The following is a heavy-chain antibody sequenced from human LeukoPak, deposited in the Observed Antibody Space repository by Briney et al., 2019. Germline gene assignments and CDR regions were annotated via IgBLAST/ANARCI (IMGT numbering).Heavy chain of an antibody. J-gene: IGHJ5*02. V-gene: IGHV4-34*01. CDR1: GASFSDYY. CDR3: ARGVPATVRPHLNWFDP. CDR2: INHSGST. D-gene: IGHD2-2*01. Sequence: SETLSLTCAFYGASFSDYYWSWIRQPPGKGLEWIGEINHSGSTNYNPSLKSRVTISVDTSKNQFSLKLSSVTAADTAVYYCARGVPATVRPHLNWFDPWGQGTLVTVAS.